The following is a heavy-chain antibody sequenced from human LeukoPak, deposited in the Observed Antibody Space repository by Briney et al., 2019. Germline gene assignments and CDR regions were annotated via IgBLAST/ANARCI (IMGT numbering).Heavy chain of an antibody. J-gene: IGHJ6*03. CDR2: IYYSGST. CDR3: ASGSYPHYYYYYYMDV. CDR1: GGSISSYY. Sequence: KPSETLSLTCTVSGGSISSYYWSWIRQPPGKGLEWIGYIYYSGSTNYNPSLKSRVTISVDTSKNQFSLKLSSVTAADTAVYYCASGSYPHYYYYYYMDVWGKGTTVTVS. D-gene: IGHD1-1*01. V-gene: IGHV4-59*01.